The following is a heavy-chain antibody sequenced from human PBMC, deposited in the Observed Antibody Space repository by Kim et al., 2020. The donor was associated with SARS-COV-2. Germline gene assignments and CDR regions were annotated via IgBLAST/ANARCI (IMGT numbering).Heavy chain of an antibody. CDR3: ARGETRYY. D-gene: IGHD3-9*01. CDR1: GYSFTSYW. J-gene: IGHJ4*02. CDR2: IYPGDSNT. Sequence: GESLKISCKASGYSFTSYWIGWVRQMPGKGLEWMGIIYPGDSNTRYSPSFQGQVTISADKSISTAYLQWNSLKASDTAIYYCARGETRYYWGQGTPVTVPS. V-gene: IGHV5-51*01.